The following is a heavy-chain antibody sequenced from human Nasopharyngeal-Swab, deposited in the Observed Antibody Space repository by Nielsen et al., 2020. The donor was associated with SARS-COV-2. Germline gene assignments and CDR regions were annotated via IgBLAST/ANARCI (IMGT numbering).Heavy chain of an antibody. Sequence: GGSLRLSCAASGFTVSSNYMNWVRQAPGKGLEWVSVIYSGGSTYYADTVKGRFTISRHISRNTLYLQINSLRAEDTAVYFCARGGSGYDPLDYWGQGTLVTVSS. CDR3: ARGGSGYDPLDY. D-gene: IGHD5-12*01. J-gene: IGHJ4*02. V-gene: IGHV3-53*04. CDR1: GFTVSSNY. CDR2: IYSGGST.